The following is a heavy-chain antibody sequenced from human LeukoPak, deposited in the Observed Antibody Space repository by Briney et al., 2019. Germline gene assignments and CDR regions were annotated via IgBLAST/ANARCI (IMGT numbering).Heavy chain of an antibody. J-gene: IGHJ4*02. CDR2: ISYDGSNK. V-gene: IGHV3-30-3*01. Sequence: GRSLRLSCAASGFTFSSYAMHWVRQAPGKGLEWVAVISYDGSNKYYADSVKGRFTISRDNSKNTLYLQMNSLRAEDTAVYYCARPGSDCSSTSCPFDYWGQGTLVTVSS. CDR3: ARPGSDCSSTSCPFDY. CDR1: GFTFSSYA. D-gene: IGHD2-2*01.